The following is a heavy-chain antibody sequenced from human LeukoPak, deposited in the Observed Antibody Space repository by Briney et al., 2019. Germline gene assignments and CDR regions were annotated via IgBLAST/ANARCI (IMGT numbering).Heavy chain of an antibody. CDR3: ARDAISRGIIDY. CDR1: GYTFTDYY. Sequence: ASVKVSCKASGYTFTDYYIHWVRQAPGQGLEWMGWINSGGTHYAQKFQGRATMTRDTSTNTAYMELSRLRSDDTAVYWCARDAISRGIIDYWGQGTLVTVSS. CDR2: INSGGT. V-gene: IGHV1-2*02. J-gene: IGHJ4*02. D-gene: IGHD3-10*01.